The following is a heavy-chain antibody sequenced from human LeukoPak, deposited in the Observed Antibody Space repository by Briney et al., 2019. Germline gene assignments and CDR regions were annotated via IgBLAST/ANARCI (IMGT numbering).Heavy chain of an antibody. J-gene: IGHJ6*02. V-gene: IGHV4-39*01. Sequence: SETLSLTCTVSGGSISSSSYYWGWLRQPPGKGLEWIGSIYYSGSTYYNPSLKSRVTISVDTSKNQFSLKLSSVTAADTAVYYCARRDYCSSTSCYVRGAYGMDVWGQGTTVTVSS. D-gene: IGHD2-2*01. CDR2: IYYSGST. CDR1: GGSISSSSYY. CDR3: ARRDYCSSTSCYVRGAYGMDV.